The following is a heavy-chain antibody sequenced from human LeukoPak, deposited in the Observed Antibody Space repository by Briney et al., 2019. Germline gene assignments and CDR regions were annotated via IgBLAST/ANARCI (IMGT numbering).Heavy chain of an antibody. CDR3: ARELVSLGTSYFDL. V-gene: IGHV3-23*01. CDR1: GFSFGTFG. J-gene: IGHJ2*01. Sequence: LGGSLRLSCEASGFSFGTFGMTWVRQAPGKGLEWVSGITGSSTWTYYADSVRGRFTISRDNSKNSLHLQMNNLTADDTAIYYCARELVSLGTSYFDLWGRGTLVTVAS. D-gene: IGHD7-27*01. CDR2: ITGSSTWT.